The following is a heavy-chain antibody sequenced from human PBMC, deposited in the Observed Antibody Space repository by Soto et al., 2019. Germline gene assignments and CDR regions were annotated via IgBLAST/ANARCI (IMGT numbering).Heavy chain of an antibody. J-gene: IGHJ5*02. Sequence: VKVSCKASGYTFTSYGISWVRQAPGQGLEWMGWISAYNGNTNYAQKLRGRVTMTTDTSTSTAYMELRSLRSDDTAVYYCARDPITIFGVVIPWFDPWGQGTLVTVSS. D-gene: IGHD3-3*01. CDR3: ARDPITIFGVVIPWFDP. CDR1: GYTFTSYG. CDR2: ISAYNGNT. V-gene: IGHV1-18*04.